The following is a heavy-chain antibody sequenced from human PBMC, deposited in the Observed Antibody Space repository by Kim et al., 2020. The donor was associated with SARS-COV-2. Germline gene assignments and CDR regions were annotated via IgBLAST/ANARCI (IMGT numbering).Heavy chain of an antibody. CDR3: AKETYDSSGSNAFDI. D-gene: IGHD3-22*01. Sequence: GGSLRLSCAASGFTFDDYAMHWVRQAPGKGLEWVSLISGDGGSTYYADSVKGRFTISRDNSKNSLYLQMNSLRTEDTALYYCAKETYDSSGSNAFDIWGQGTMVTVSS. J-gene: IGHJ3*02. V-gene: IGHV3-43*02. CDR1: GFTFDDYA. CDR2: ISGDGGST.